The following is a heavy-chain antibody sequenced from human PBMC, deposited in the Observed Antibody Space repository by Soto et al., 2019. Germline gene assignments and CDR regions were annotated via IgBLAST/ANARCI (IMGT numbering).Heavy chain of an antibody. Sequence: QVQLQESGPGLVKPSETLSLTCAVSGASINYYYWNWIRRPPGKGLEWIGSFSSTGSTNYNPSLKTRVTISGDTSTHQSSLTLNSVTAADTAVYYCARGVGSPYHNHEFDFWGQGTLFTVSS. CDR2: FSSTGST. CDR3: ARGVGSPYHNHEFDF. CDR1: GASINYYY. D-gene: IGHD3-10*01. V-gene: IGHV4-59*13. J-gene: IGHJ4*02.